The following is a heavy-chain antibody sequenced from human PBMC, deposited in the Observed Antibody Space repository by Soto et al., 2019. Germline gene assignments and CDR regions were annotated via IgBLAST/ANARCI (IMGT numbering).Heavy chain of an antibody. CDR1: GYTFTSYD. Sequence: QVQLVQSGAEVKKPGASVKVSCKASGYTFTSYDITWVRQATGQGLEWMGWMNPNSGNTGYAQKFQGRVTMTRNTSIRTASIEPSSLRSEDTALYYGAREKVGAKDYLAQGTLVTVSS. J-gene: IGHJ4*02. CDR2: MNPNSGNT. V-gene: IGHV1-8*01. CDR3: AREKVGAKDY. D-gene: IGHD1-26*01.